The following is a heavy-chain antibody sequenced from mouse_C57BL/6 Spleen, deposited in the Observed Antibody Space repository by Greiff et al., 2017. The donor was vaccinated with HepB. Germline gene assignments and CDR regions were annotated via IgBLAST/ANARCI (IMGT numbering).Heavy chain of an antibody. CDR3: ARSRIYEYDGVAY. CDR2: IYPGDGDT. V-gene: IGHV1-82*01. D-gene: IGHD2-4*01. Sequence: QVQLKESGPELVKPGASVKISCKASGYAFSSSWMNWVKRRPGKGLEWIGRIYPGDGDTNYSGKLKGKATLTAAKSSSTAYMQLSSLTSEDSAVYFCARSRIYEYDGVAYWGEGTLVTVSA. CDR1: GYAFSSSW. J-gene: IGHJ3*01.